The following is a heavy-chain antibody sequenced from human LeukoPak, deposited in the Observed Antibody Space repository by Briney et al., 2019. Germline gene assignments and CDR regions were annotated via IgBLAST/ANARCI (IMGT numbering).Heavy chain of an antibody. J-gene: IGHJ4*02. CDR1: GFKFDDYG. V-gene: IGHV3-20*04. CDR3: TKVRSGSSNWALQVFEY. Sequence: GGSLRLSCAASGFKFDDYGMSWVRQVPGKGLEWVSGINWNGGSRGYADSVKGRFTISRDNAKNSVYLQMNSLRSEDTAVYYCTKVRSGSSNWALQVFEYWGQGALVTVSS. D-gene: IGHD4-11*01. CDR2: INWNGGSR.